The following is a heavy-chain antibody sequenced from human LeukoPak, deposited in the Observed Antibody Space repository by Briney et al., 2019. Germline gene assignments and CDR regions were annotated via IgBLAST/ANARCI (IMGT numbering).Heavy chain of an antibody. CDR2: INTNTGNP. D-gene: IGHD6-19*01. J-gene: IGHJ4*02. CDR3: ARAMESIAVAGTVGYYFDY. V-gene: IGHV7-4-1*02. Sequence: ASVKVSCKASGYTFTSYAMNWVRQAPGQGLEWMGWINTNTGNPTYAQGFTGRFVFSLDTSASTAYLQISSLKAEDTAVYYCARAMESIAVAGTVGYYFDYWGQGTLVTVSS. CDR1: GYTFTSYA.